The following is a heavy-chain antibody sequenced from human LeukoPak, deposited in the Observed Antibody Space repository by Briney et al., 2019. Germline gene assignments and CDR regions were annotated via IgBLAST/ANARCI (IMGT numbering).Heavy chain of an antibody. CDR3: AKSGGCSGGSCYSDDAFDI. CDR2: ISYDGSNK. J-gene: IGHJ3*02. V-gene: IGHV3-30*18. D-gene: IGHD2-15*01. CDR1: GFTFSSYG. Sequence: PGGSLRLSCAASGFTFSSYGMHWVRQAPGKGLEWVAVISYDGSNKYYADSVKGRFTISRDNSKNTPYLQMNSLRAEDTAVYYCAKSGGCSGGSCYSDDAFDIWGQGTMVTVSS.